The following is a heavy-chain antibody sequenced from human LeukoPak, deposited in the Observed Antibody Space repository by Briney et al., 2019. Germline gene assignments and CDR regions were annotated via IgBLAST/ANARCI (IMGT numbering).Heavy chain of an antibody. D-gene: IGHD3-10*01. Sequence: PGGSLRLSCAASGFTFSSYGMHWVRQAPGKGLEWVAFIRYDGSNKYYTDSVKGRFTISRDNSKNTLYLQMNSLRAEDTAVYYCAKDLYPMVRGALPYYFDYWGQGTLVTVSS. J-gene: IGHJ4*02. CDR1: GFTFSSYG. V-gene: IGHV3-30*02. CDR3: AKDLYPMVRGALPYYFDY. CDR2: IRYDGSNK.